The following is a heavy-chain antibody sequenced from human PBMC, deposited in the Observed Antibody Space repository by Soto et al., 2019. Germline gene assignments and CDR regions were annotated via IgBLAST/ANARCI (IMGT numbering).Heavy chain of an antibody. V-gene: IGHV3-7*03. Sequence: GGSLRLSCAASGFTFSSYWMSWVRQAPGKGLEWVANIKQDGSEKYYVDSVKGRFTISRDNAKNSLYLQMNSLRAEDTAVYYCARVNSSSWQSGVYYYYGMDVWGQGTTVTVSS. J-gene: IGHJ6*02. CDR3: ARVNSSSWQSGVYYYYGMDV. D-gene: IGHD6-13*01. CDR2: IKQDGSEK. CDR1: GFTFSSYW.